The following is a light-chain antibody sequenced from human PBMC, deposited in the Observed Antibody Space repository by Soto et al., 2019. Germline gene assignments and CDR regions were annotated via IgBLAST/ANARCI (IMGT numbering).Light chain of an antibody. V-gene: IGKV1-27*01. J-gene: IGKJ1*01. CDR1: QDTKKF. CDR3: QKYDRAPAM. Sequence: DIQLTQSPSSLSASLGDRVTITCRASQDTKKFLAWYQQRPGKVPDLLIYAASTLRSGVPSRFSGNASGTDFSFTISSLQPEDVATYYCQKYDRAPAMFGQGTKVDIK. CDR2: AAS.